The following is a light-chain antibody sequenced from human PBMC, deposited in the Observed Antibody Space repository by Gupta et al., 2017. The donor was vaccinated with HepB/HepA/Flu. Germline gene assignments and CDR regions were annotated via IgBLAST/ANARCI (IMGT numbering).Light chain of an antibody. V-gene: IGLV3-25*03. Sequence: SYELTQPPSVSVSPGQTAKITCSGDSLPKQYAFWYQQKPGQAPVMVIYRDSERPSGIPERFSGSSSGTTVTLTISGVQAEDEADYYCQSADNSAAVLFGGGTKLTVL. CDR3: QSADNSAAVL. CDR2: RDS. J-gene: IGLJ2*01. CDR1: SLPKQY.